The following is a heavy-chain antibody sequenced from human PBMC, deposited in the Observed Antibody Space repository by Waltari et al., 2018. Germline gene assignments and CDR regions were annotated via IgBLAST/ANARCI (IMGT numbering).Heavy chain of an antibody. J-gene: IGHJ4*02. CDR1: GFIFTDYY. CDR3: ARETVAGALDY. Sequence: QVQLVQSGAEVKKPGASATVSCKASGFIFTDYYIHWLRQAPGQGLEWMGRIDPNGGGTHYAQKFQGRVTMSRDSSIRTAYMELNSVTSDDTAVYYCARETVAGALDYWGQGTPVTVSS. D-gene: IGHD6-19*01. V-gene: IGHV1-2*06. CDR2: IDPNGGGT.